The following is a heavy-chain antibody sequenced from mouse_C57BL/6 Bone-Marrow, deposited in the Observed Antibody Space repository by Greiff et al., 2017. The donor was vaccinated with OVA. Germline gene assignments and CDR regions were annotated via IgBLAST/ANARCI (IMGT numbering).Heavy chain of an antibody. CDR3: ARRRSYGSSHWYFDV. V-gene: IGHV8-12*01. CDR2: IYWDDDK. D-gene: IGHD1-1*01. Sequence: QVTLNVCGPGILQSSQTLSLTCSFSGFSLSTSGMGVSWIRQPSGKGLEWLAHIYWDDDKRYNPSLKSRLTISKDTSRNQVFLKITSVDTADTATYYCARRRSYGSSHWYFDVWGTGTTVTVSS. CDR1: GFSLSTSGMG. J-gene: IGHJ1*03.